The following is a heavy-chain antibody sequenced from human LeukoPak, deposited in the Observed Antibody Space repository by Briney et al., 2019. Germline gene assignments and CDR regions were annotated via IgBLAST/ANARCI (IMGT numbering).Heavy chain of an antibody. CDR1: GFTFSNFA. CDR2: IGSGGRPT. Sequence: PGGSLRLSCAASGFTFSNFAMIWVRQAPGKGLEWVSVIGSGGRPTYYADSVKGRFTISRDNSKDTLYLQMNSLRDEDTAVYYCAKEPPNCGGDCHSLIDYWGQGSLVTVSS. J-gene: IGHJ4*02. CDR3: AKEPPNCGGDCHSLIDY. V-gene: IGHV3-23*01. D-gene: IGHD2-21*02.